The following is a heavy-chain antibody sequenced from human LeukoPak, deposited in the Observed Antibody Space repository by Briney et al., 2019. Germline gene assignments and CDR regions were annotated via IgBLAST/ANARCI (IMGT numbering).Heavy chain of an antibody. CDR1: GFSFSSSG. CDR2: IQYDGGNE. Sequence: PGGSLRLSCAASGFSFSSSGMHWVRQAPGKGLEWVAFIQYDGGNEYYADSVKGRFTISRDSAKNSLYLQMNSLRAEDTAVYYCARETSWAHDYWGQGTLVTVSS. V-gene: IGHV3-30*02. CDR3: ARETSWAHDY. D-gene: IGHD3-16*01. J-gene: IGHJ4*02.